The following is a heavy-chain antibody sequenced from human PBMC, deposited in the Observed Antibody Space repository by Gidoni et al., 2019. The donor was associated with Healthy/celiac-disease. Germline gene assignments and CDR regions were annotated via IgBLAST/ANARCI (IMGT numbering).Heavy chain of an antibody. D-gene: IGHD6-13*01. Sequence: QLQLVPSGAEVKKPGASMKVSFNASCYTFPRYSMHWVRQAPGQGLEGMGWINPNSGGTNYAHKFQGRVTMTRDTSISTAYMELSRLRSDETAVYYCAKSIAAAGTVAGWFDPWGQGTLVTVSS. V-gene: IGHV1-2*07. CDR1: CYTFPRYS. J-gene: IGHJ5*02. CDR2: INPNSGGT. CDR3: AKSIAAAGTVAGWFDP.